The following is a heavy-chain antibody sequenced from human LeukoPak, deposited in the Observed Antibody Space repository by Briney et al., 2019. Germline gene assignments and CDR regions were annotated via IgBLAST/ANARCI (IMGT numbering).Heavy chain of an antibody. CDR2: IIPIFGTA. D-gene: IGHD3-10*01. CDR1: GGTFSSYA. J-gene: IGHJ4*02. V-gene: IGHV1-69*13. Sequence: HRTSVKVSCKASGGTFSSYAISWVRQAPGQGLEWMGGIIPIFGTANYAQKFQGRVTITADESTSTAYMELSSLRSEDTAVYYCASLGLGGSGSFDYWGQGTLVTVSS. CDR3: ASLGLGGSGSFDY.